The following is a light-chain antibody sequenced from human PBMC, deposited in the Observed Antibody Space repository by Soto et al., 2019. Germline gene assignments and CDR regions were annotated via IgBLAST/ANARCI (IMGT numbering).Light chain of an antibody. CDR2: GAS. Sequence: EIVLTQSPATLSLSPGEGATLSCRASHSVASTYLAWYQQKPGLAPRLIIYGASNWASGSPDRFSGGGSGTDFTLTISRLEPEDFAVYYCQQYGSSSFTFGQGTKLEIK. V-gene: IGKV3-20*01. CDR3: QQYGSSSFT. J-gene: IGKJ2*01. CDR1: HSVASTY.